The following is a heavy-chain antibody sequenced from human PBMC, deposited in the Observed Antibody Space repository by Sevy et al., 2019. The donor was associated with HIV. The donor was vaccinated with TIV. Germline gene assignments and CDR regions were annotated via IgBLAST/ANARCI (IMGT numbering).Heavy chain of an antibody. J-gene: IGHJ4*02. D-gene: IGHD6-13*01. Sequence: GGSLRLSCAASGFTFSNYWMHWVRQAPGKGLVWVSRIKTDGSITNYADSMQGRFTISRDNTKNTLYLQMNSLRADDTAVYYCARIGYSNTWYVDYWGQGIMVTVSS. CDR1: GFTFSNYW. CDR2: IKTDGSIT. V-gene: IGHV3-74*01. CDR3: ARIGYSNTWYVDY.